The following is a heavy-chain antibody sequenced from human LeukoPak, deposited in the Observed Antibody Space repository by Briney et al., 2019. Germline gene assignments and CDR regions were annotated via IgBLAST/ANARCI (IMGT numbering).Heavy chain of an antibody. CDR2: IYSGRST. J-gene: IGHJ4*02. CDR1: GLTVSSNY. Sequence: PGGSLRLSCVASGLTVSSNYMSWVRQAPGKGLEWVSVIYSGRSTNYADSVKGRFTISRDNSKNTLYIQMNSLRAEDTAVYYCAREIPPTMVRGLFGLDYWGQGTLVTVSS. D-gene: IGHD3-10*01. V-gene: IGHV3-66*01. CDR3: AREIPPTMVRGLFGLDY.